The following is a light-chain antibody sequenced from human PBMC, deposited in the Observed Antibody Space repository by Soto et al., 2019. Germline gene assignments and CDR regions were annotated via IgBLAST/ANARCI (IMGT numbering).Light chain of an antibody. V-gene: IGKV1-6*01. Sequence: AIQMTQSPSSLFASVGDRVTITCRASQGIRNDLGWYQQKPGKAPKLLIYAASSLQSGVPSRFSGSGSGTDLTLTISSLQPEDFATYYCLQDYNYPLTFGQGTKVEIK. CDR3: LQDYNYPLT. J-gene: IGKJ1*01. CDR2: AAS. CDR1: QGIRND.